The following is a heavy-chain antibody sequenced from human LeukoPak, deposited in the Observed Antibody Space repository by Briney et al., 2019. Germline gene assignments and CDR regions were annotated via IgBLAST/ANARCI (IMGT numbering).Heavy chain of an antibody. D-gene: IGHD3-3*01. V-gene: IGHV1-69*04. CDR2: IIPILGIA. CDR3: ARDEDTTYYDFWSGTKAGYYYGMDV. CDR1: GGTFSSYA. J-gene: IGHJ6*02. Sequence: SVTVSCKASGGTFSSYAISWVRQAPGQGLEWMGGIIPILGIANYAQKFQGRVTITADKSTSTAYMELSSLRSEDAAVYYCARDEDTTYYDFWSGTKAGYYYGMDVWGQGTTVTVSS.